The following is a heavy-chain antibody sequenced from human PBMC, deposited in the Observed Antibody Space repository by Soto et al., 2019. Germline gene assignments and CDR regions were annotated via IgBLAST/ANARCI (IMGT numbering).Heavy chain of an antibody. Sequence: PGGSLRLSCVVSGLTFSDYGFHWVRQAPGKGLDWVAAISYDGSFVYYADSVRGRFTISRDNSRNTLDLQMNTLRHEDTAVYYCAKERGRNRNFATDVWGQGTSVTVSS. CDR2: ISYDGSFV. V-gene: IGHV3-30*18. J-gene: IGHJ6*02. CDR1: GLTFSDYG. CDR3: AKERGRNRNFATDV. D-gene: IGHD1-1*01.